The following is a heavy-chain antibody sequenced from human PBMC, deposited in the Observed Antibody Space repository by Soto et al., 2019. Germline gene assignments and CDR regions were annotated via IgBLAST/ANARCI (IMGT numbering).Heavy chain of an antibody. CDR2: FDPEDGET. J-gene: IGHJ3*02. CDR1: GYTLTELS. V-gene: IGHV1-24*01. Sequence: ASVKVSCKVSGYTLTELSMHWVRQAPGKGLEWMGGFDPEDGETIYAQKFQGRVTMTEDTSTDTAYMELSSLRSEDTAVYYCATGSKRAPYSYGYIGAFDIWGQGTMVTVSS. D-gene: IGHD5-18*01. CDR3: ATGSKRAPYSYGYIGAFDI.